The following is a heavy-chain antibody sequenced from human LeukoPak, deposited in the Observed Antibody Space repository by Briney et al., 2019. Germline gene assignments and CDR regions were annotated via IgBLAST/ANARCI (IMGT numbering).Heavy chain of an antibody. CDR2: TYPGDSDT. CDR3: ARQKTGGTNASDY. Sequence: GGSLKISFQGSGSRFTNYWIGWVRRMPGKGLEWMGITYPGDSDTRYSPSFEGQVTISADKSISNAYLHWSSLKASDTAIYYCARQKTGGTNASDYWGQGTLVTVSS. J-gene: IGHJ4*02. D-gene: IGHD2-8*01. CDR1: GSRFTNYW. V-gene: IGHV5-51*01.